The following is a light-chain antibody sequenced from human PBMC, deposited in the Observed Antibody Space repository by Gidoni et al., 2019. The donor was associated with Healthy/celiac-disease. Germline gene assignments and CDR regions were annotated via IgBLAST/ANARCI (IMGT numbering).Light chain of an antibody. CDR2: DAS. CDR3: QQRSNWPPLT. CDR1: QSVSSY. V-gene: IGKV3-11*01. J-gene: IGKJ4*01. Sequence: ATLSASPGERATLSCRASQSVSSYLAWYQQKPGQAPRLLIYDASNRATGIPARFSGSGSGTDFTLTISSLEPEDCAVYYCQQRSNWPPLTFGGGTKVEIK.